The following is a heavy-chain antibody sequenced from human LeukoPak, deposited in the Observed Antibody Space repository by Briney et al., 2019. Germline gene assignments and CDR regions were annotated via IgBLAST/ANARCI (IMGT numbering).Heavy chain of an antibody. CDR1: GGSISSSRYY. CDR3: ARPYDRGGNYGY. Sequence: SETLSLTCTVSGGSISSSRYYWGWLRQPPGKGLEWIGSVYYSGSTFYNPSLKSRVTISVDTSKNQFSLKMSSVTAADTAVYYCARPYDRGGNYGYWGQGTLVTVSS. J-gene: IGHJ4*02. D-gene: IGHD2-15*01. CDR2: VYYSGST. V-gene: IGHV4-39*01.